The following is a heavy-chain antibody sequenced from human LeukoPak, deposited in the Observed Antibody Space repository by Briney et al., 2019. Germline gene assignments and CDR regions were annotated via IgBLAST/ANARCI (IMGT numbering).Heavy chain of an antibody. Sequence: SETLSLTCTVSGGSISRYYWGWIRQPPGKGLEWIGEINHSGSANYNPSLMSRVTISLDTPKNHFSLNLSSVTAADTAVYYCARGQGTVTTHWGQGTLVTVSS. V-gene: IGHV4-34*01. CDR1: GGSISRYY. CDR2: INHSGSA. D-gene: IGHD4-11*01. J-gene: IGHJ4*02. CDR3: ARGQGTVTTH.